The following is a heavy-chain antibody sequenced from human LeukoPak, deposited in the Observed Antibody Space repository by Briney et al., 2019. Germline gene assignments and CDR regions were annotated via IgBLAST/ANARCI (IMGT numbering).Heavy chain of an antibody. Sequence: KTSETLSLTCTVSGGSVSSDTYYWSWIRQPPGKGLEYIGYIYNSGSTKYNPSLKSRVTISVDTSKNQFSLKLSSVTAADTAVYYCARDIKRGDGYNYDSWGQGTLVTAS. D-gene: IGHD5-24*01. CDR1: GGSVSSDTYY. V-gene: IGHV4-61*01. CDR2: IYNSGST. J-gene: IGHJ5*01. CDR3: ARDIKRGDGYNYDS.